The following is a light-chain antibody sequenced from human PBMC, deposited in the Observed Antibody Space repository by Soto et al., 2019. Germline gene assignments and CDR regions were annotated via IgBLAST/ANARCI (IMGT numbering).Light chain of an antibody. J-gene: IGKJ1*01. CDR2: GAY. V-gene: IGKV3-15*01. CDR1: QSVSGN. Sequence: EIVMTQSPATLSVSPGERATLSCRASQSVSGNLAWYQQKPGQAPRLLIYGAYTRATGIPARFSGSGSGTEFTLTISSLQSEDFAVYYCHQYNNWPPWTFGQGTKVEIK. CDR3: HQYNNWPPWT.